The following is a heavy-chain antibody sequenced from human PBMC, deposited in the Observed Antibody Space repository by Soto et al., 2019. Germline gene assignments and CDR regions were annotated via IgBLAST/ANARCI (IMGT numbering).Heavy chain of an antibody. J-gene: IGHJ5*02. V-gene: IGHV4-59*01. CDR1: GGSISSYY. CDR3: ARSYYDFSWFDP. D-gene: IGHD3-3*01. CDR2: IYYSGST. Sequence: SETLSLTCTASGGSISSYYWSWIRQPPGKGLEWIGYIYYSGSTNYNPSLKSRVTISVDTSKNQFSLKLSSVTAADTAVYYCARSYYDFSWFDPWGQGTLVTVSS.